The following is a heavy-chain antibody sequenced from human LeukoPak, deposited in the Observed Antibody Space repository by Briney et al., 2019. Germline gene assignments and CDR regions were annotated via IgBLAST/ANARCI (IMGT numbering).Heavy chain of an antibody. CDR2: IYYSGST. CDR3: ARQTGSGLFTLP. Sequence: PSETLSLTCSVSGDSINTRYYYWGWIRQPPGKGLEWIGSIYYSGSTYYHPSLKSRVTISVDTSKNQFSLRLTSVTATDTAMYYCARQTGSGLFTLPGGQGTLVTVSS. J-gene: IGHJ4*02. V-gene: IGHV4-39*01. CDR1: GDSINTRYYY. D-gene: IGHD3/OR15-3a*01.